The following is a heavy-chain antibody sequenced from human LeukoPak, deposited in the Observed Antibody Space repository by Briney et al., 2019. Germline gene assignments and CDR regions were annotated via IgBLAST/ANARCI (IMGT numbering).Heavy chain of an antibody. CDR2: ISYDGSNK. CDR1: GFAFNRYI. J-gene: IGHJ4*02. Sequence: PGRSLRLSCAASGFAFNRYIVHWVRQAPGKGLEWVAVISYDGSNKYYADSVKGRFTISRDNSKNTLYLQMNSLRAEDTAVYYCARAGLKYYYGSGIDYWGQGTLVTVSS. D-gene: IGHD3-10*01. V-gene: IGHV3-30-3*01. CDR3: ARAGLKYYYGSGIDY.